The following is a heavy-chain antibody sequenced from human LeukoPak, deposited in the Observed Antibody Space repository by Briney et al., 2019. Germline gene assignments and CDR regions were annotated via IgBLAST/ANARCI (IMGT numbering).Heavy chain of an antibody. CDR2: ISGSGGST. CDR1: GFTFSSYA. D-gene: IGHD3-3*01. Sequence: GGSLRLSCAASGFTFSSYAMSWVRQAPGKGLEWVSAISGSGGSTYYADSVKGRFTISRDNSKNTLYLQMNSLRAEDTAVYYCAKALSSEIFGVVIMSGFDYWGQGTLVTVSS. J-gene: IGHJ4*02. V-gene: IGHV3-23*01. CDR3: AKALSSEIFGVVIMSGFDY.